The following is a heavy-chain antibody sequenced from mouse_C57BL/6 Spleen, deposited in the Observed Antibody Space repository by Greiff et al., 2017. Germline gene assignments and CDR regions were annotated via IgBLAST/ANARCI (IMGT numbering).Heavy chain of an antibody. V-gene: IGHV1-85*01. Sequence: QVHVKQSGPELVKPGASVKLSCKASGYTFTSYDINWVKQRPGQGLEWIGWIYPRDGSTKYNEKFKGKATLTVDTSSSTAYMELHSLTSEDSAVYFCAGYGTRFAYWGQGTLVTVSA. CDR1: GYTFTSYD. D-gene: IGHD2-10*02. CDR2: IYPRDGST. J-gene: IGHJ3*01. CDR3: AGYGTRFAY.